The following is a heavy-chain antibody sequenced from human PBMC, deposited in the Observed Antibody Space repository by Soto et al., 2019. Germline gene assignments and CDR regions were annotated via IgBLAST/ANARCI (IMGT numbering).Heavy chain of an antibody. V-gene: IGHV4-39*01. J-gene: IGHJ4*02. D-gene: IGHD3-3*01. CDR1: GDSVNNNDFY. Sequence: SETLSLTCTVSGDSVNNNDFYWAWIRQPPGKGLEWVVTIFYSGTTYHNPSLKGRVTASVDRSENQFSLKLTSVTASDTAVYYCARLDFRSGYYGGRFDYWGQGTLVTVSS. CDR2: IFYSGTT. CDR3: ARLDFRSGYYGGRFDY.